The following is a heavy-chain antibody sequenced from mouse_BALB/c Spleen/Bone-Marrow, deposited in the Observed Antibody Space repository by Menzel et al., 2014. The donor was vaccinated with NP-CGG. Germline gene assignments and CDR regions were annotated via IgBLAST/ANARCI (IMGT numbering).Heavy chain of an antibody. CDR1: GFTFSSYG. J-gene: IGHJ2*01. D-gene: IGHD2-10*01. Sequence: EVKLVESGGGLVQPGGSLKLSCAASGFTFSSYGMSWVRQTPDKRLELVATINSNGGSTYYPDSVKGRFTISRDNAENTLYLQMSSLKSEDTAMYYCARSQAYYGNYFDYWGQGTTLTVSS. CDR2: INSNGGST. CDR3: ARSQAYYGNYFDY. V-gene: IGHV5-6-3*01.